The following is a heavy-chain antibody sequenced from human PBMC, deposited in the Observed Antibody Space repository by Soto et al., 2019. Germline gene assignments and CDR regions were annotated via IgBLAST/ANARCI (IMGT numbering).Heavy chain of an antibody. CDR2: ISYTGNT. J-gene: IGHJ4*02. CDR1: GGSVSNYY. V-gene: IGHV4-59*08. D-gene: IGHD2-21*02. Sequence: QVQLQESGPGLVKPSETLSLTCTVSGGSVSNYYWSWIRQPPGKGLEWVGYISYTGNTNYNPSLRSRVTISLDTSKSQFSLNLNSVTAADTAVYYCVRRARGVVVTTPPDYWGQGTLVTVSS. CDR3: VRRARGVVVTTPPDY.